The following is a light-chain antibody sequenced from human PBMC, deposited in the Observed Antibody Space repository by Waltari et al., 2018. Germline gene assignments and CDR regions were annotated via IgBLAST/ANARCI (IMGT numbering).Light chain of an antibody. CDR1: SSNIGSNT. Sequence: QSVLTQPPSASGAPGQRVTITFSIGSSNIGSNTVNWYQQFPGTAPKLIMFNDDQGASWVPGRLSGSRACTPASRAIRGRPAEDGATYFFAAWDDTLKGLFGGGTTFTVL. CDR3: AAWDDTLKGL. J-gene: IGLJ3*02. CDR2: NDD. V-gene: IGLV1-44*01.